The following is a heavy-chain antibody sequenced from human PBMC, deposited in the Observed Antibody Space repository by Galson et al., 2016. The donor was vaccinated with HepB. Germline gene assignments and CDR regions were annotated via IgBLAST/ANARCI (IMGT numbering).Heavy chain of an antibody. D-gene: IGHD1-20*01. CDR1: GFTFNEYG. V-gene: IGHV3-33*01. J-gene: IGHJ4*02. CDR3: ARDSNWNQGPRAPDF. CDR2: IWYDGSYK. Sequence: SLRLSCAASGFTFNEYGMHWVRQAPGKGLEWVAFIWYDGSYKYYRDSVKGRFTISKDISKNTLCLQMNSLRAEDTAVYYCARDSNWNQGPRAPDFWGQGALVTVSS.